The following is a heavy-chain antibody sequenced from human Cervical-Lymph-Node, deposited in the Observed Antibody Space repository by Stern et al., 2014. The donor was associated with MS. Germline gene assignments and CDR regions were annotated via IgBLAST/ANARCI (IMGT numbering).Heavy chain of an antibody. V-gene: IGHV1-46*01. J-gene: IGHJ6*02. CDR3: AREVAGHRLGMMDV. CDR2: INPSAGST. CDR1: GNSFTRYY. Sequence: QVQLGQSGDEVKKPGASVKVSCQASGNSFTRYYIHWVRQAPGQGLEWIGIINPSAGSTRYAQKFQGRVTMTRDTSTRTVYMELSSLRSEDTAVYYCAREVAGHRLGMMDVWGQGTTVTVSS. D-gene: IGHD6-19*01.